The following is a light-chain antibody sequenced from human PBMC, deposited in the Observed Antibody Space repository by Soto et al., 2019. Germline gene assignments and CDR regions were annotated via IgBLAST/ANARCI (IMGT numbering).Light chain of an antibody. CDR1: QGISSY. CDR3: QQYYSYPLT. CDR2: AAS. V-gene: IGKV1-8*01. Sequence: AIRMTQSPSSFSASTGDRVTITCRASQGISSYLAWYQQKPGKAPKLLIDAASTLESGVPSRFSGSGSGTDCALTISCLQAEDFATYYCQQYYSYPLTFGGGTKVEIK. J-gene: IGKJ4*01.